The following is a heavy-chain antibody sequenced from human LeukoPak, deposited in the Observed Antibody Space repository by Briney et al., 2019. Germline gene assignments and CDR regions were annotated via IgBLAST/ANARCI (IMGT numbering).Heavy chain of an antibody. Sequence: WGSLRLSCAASGFTFSSYAMSWVRQVPGKGLEWVSVISGSGDNTYYADSVKGRFTISRDNGKNTLYLQMNSLRAEDTAVYYCARGSTYYDSSGQVPFDYWGQGTLVTVSS. J-gene: IGHJ4*02. CDR1: GFTFSSYA. V-gene: IGHV3-23*01. CDR3: ARGSTYYDSSGQVPFDY. CDR2: ISGSGDNT. D-gene: IGHD3-22*01.